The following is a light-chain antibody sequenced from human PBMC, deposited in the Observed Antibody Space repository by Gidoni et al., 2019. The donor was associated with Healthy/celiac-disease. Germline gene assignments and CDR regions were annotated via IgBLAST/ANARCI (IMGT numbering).Light chain of an antibody. J-gene: IGKJ2*04. Sequence: EIVLTQSPGTRSLSPGEGATLSCRPSQSVSSSYLAWYQQKPGPAPRLLIYGASSRATGIPDRFSGSGSGTDFALTISRLGPSDFAVSSCQQYGSSPLMCSFGQGTKLEIK. CDR3: QQYGSSPLMCS. CDR2: GAS. V-gene: IGKV3-20*01. CDR1: QSVSSSY.